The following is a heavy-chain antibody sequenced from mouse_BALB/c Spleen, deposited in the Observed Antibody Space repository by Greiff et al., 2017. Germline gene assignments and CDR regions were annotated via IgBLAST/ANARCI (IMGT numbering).Heavy chain of an antibody. CDR2: IYPYNGGT. CDR3: ARIDYYGSRETYFDV. D-gene: IGHD1-1*01. V-gene: IGHV1-14*01. Sequence: EVQLQQSGPELVKPGASVKMSCKASGYTFTSYVMHWVKQKPGQGLEWIGYIYPYNGGTGYNQKFKSKATLTVDNSSSTAYMELRSLTSEDSAVYYCARIDYYGSRETYFDVWGAGTTVTVSS. CDR1: GYTFTSYV. J-gene: IGHJ1*01.